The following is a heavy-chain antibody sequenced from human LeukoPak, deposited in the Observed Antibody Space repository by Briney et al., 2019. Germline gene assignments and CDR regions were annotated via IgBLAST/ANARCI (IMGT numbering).Heavy chain of an antibody. J-gene: IGHJ3*02. CDR1: GFTFSSYA. D-gene: IGHD3-3*01. CDR3: AKDYDFWSGYLTLDAFDI. CDR2: ISGSGGST. V-gene: IGHV3-23*01. Sequence: HTGGSLRLSCAASGFTFSSYAMSWVRQAPGKGLEWVSAISGSGGSTYYADSVKGRFTISRDNSKNTLYLQMNSLRAEDTAVYYCAKDYDFWSGYLTLDAFDIWGQGTMVTVSS.